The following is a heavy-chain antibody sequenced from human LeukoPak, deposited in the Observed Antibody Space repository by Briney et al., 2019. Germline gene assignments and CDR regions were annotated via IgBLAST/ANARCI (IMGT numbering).Heavy chain of an antibody. CDR3: ARGIVLITIFGVVINWFDP. V-gene: IGHV1-8*01. J-gene: IGHJ5*02. Sequence: ASVKVSCKASGYTFTSYDINWVRQATGQGLEWMGWMNPNSGNTGYAQKFQGRVTMTRNTSISTAYMELSSLRSEDTAVYYWARGIVLITIFGVVINWFDPWGEGTLDTLPA. D-gene: IGHD3-3*01. CDR1: GYTFTSYD. CDR2: MNPNSGNT.